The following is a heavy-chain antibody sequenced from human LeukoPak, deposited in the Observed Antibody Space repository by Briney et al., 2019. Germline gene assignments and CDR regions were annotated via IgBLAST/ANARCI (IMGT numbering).Heavy chain of an antibody. Sequence: GGSLRLSCAASGFTFSSYWMYWVRQAPGKGLVWVSRINTDESSTSYADSVKGRFSISRDNAKNTLDLQMNSLRADDTAFYYCARQTGATTTGGYYFDHWGQGTLVTVSS. CDR1: GFTFSSYW. J-gene: IGHJ4*02. V-gene: IGHV3-74*01. CDR3: ARQTGATTTGGYYFDH. CDR2: INTDESST. D-gene: IGHD1-26*01.